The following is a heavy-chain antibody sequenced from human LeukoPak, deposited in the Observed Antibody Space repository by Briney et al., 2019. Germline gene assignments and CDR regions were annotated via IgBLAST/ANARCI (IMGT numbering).Heavy chain of an antibody. CDR1: GYSFSNYW. J-gene: IGHJ4*02. CDR2: IYSGDSDT. Sequence: GEYLKISCKGSGYSFSNYWIGWVRQMPGRGLEWMGIIYSGDSDTRYSPSFEGQVTISADKSISTAYLQWSSLKASDTAMYYCSRRAYCGGDCYVDYWGQGTLVTVSS. V-gene: IGHV5-51*01. D-gene: IGHD2-21*02. CDR3: SRRAYCGGDCYVDY.